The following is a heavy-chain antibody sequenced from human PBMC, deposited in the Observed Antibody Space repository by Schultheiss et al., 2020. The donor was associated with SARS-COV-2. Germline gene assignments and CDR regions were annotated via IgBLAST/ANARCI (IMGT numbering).Heavy chain of an antibody. J-gene: IGHJ3*02. D-gene: IGHD3-3*01. CDR1: GFTFSSYA. CDR3: AREPNLYRTIFGVVTAERAFDI. Sequence: GESLKISCAASGFTFSSYAMSWVRQAPGKGLEWVSAISGSGGSTYYADSVKGRFTISRDNAKNSLYLQMNSLRAEDTAVYYCAREPNLYRTIFGVVTAERAFDIWGQGTMVTVSS. V-gene: IGHV3-23*01. CDR2: ISGSGGST.